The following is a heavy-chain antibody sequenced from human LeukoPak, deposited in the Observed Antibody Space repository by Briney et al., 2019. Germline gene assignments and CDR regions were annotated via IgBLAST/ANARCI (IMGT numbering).Heavy chain of an antibody. J-gene: IGHJ3*02. D-gene: IGHD4-17*01. V-gene: IGHV4-59*08. CDR2: IYYSGST. CDR3: ARLNDYVSAFDI. CDR1: GGSFSGYY. Sequence: SETLSLTCAVYGGSFSGYYWSWIRQPPGKGLEWIGYIYYSGSTNYNPSLKSRVTISVDTSKNQFSLKLSSVTAADTAVYYCARLNDYVSAFDIWGQGTMVTVSS.